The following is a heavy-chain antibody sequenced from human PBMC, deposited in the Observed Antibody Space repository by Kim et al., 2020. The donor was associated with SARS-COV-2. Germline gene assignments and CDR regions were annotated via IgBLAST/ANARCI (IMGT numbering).Heavy chain of an antibody. V-gene: IGHV3-23*01. J-gene: IGHJ4*02. CDR3: AKGPDYDILTGYSDY. D-gene: IGHD3-9*01. CDR2: ISGSGGST. Sequence: GGSLRLSCAASGFTFSSYAMSWVRQAPGKGLEWVSAISGSGGSTYYADSVKGRFTISRDNSKNTLYLQMNSLRAEDTAVYYCAKGPDYDILTGYSDYWGQGTLVTVSS. CDR1: GFTFSSYA.